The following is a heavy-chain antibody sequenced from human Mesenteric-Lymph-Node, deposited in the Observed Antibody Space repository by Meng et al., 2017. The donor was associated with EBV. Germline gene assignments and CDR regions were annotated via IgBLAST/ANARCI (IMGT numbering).Heavy chain of an antibody. CDR2: IYYSGTT. CDR3: ARSAGGDYFDY. Sequence: HLQLQGSGPGLGKTSETLSLTCTVSGGSISSSSHYWGWIRQPPGKGLEWIGSIYYSGTTYLNPSLRSRVNLSVDTSKNQFSLNLRSVSAADTAIYYCARSAGGDYFDYWGQGTLVTVSS. V-gene: IGHV4-39*07. CDR1: GGSISSSSHY. D-gene: IGHD1-26*01. J-gene: IGHJ4*02.